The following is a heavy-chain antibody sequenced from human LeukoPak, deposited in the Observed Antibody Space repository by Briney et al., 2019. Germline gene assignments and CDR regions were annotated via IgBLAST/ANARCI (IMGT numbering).Heavy chain of an antibody. D-gene: IGHD3-10*01. J-gene: IGHJ5*02. V-gene: IGHV3-7*01. Sequence: GGSLRLSFAASGFTFSTYWMTWVRQAPGKGLEWVANIKQDGSEKFYVDSVTGRFTISRDNAKNSLYLQMDSLRAEDTAVYYCARDHYHGVGWFDPWGQGTLVTVSS. CDR3: ARDHYHGVGWFDP. CDR2: IKQDGSEK. CDR1: GFTFSTYW.